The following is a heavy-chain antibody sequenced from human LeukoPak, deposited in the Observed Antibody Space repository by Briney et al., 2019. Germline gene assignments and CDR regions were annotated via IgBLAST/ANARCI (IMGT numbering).Heavy chain of an antibody. V-gene: IGHV4-34*01. CDR2: INHSGST. CDR1: GGSFSGYY. J-gene: IGHJ5*02. D-gene: IGHD2-2*01. Sequence: SETLSLTCAVYGGSFSGYYWSWIRQPPGKGLEWIGEINHSGSTNYNPSLKSRVTISVDTSKNQFSLKLSSVTAADTAVYYCARAALWGYCSSTSCYNWFDPWGQGTLVTVSS. CDR3: ARAALWGYCSSTSCYNWFDP.